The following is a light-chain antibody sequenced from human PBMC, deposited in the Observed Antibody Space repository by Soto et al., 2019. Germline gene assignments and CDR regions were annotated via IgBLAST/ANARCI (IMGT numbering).Light chain of an antibody. CDR2: DVT. CDR1: STDVGANKY. J-gene: IGLJ2*01. CDR3: YSHIDATTGA. Sequence: QSVLTQPASVSGSPGQSITISCTGTSTDVGANKYVSWYQRHTGKAPKAIIYDVTNRPSGVSNRFSGSKSGNTASLTISGLQAEDEADYYCYSHIDATTGAFGGGTKVTVL. V-gene: IGLV2-14*03.